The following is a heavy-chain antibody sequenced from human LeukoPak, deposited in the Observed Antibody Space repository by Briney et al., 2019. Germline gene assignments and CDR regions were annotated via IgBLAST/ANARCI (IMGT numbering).Heavy chain of an antibody. J-gene: IGHJ3*02. V-gene: IGHV5-51*01. D-gene: IGHD3-16*01. CDR1: GYSFTSYW. CDR2: IYPGDSDT. CDR3: ARRAITLGDAFDI. Sequence: GESLKISCKGSGYSFTSYWIGWVRQMPGKGLEWMGIIYPGDSDTRYSPSFQGQVTISADKSISTAYLQWSSLKASDTATYYCARRAITLGDAFDIWGQGTMVTVSS.